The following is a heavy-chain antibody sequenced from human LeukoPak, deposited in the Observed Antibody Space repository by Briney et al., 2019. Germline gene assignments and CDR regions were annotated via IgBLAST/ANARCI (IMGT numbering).Heavy chain of an antibody. Sequence: PGGSLRLSCAASGFTFSSYGMSWVRQAPGKGLEWVSVIYSGGSTYYADSVKGRFTISRDNSKNTLYLQMNSLRAEDTAVYYCAKSIQQWLVLIDYWGQGTLVTVSS. CDR3: AKSIQQWLVLIDY. J-gene: IGHJ4*02. CDR1: GFTFSSYG. D-gene: IGHD6-19*01. CDR2: IYSGGST. V-gene: IGHV3-23*03.